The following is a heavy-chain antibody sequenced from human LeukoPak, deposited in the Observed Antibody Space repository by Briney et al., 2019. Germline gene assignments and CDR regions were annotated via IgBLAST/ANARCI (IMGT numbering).Heavy chain of an antibody. V-gene: IGHV3-73*01. J-gene: IGHJ4*02. D-gene: IGHD3-22*01. CDR1: GFTFSGSA. CDR3: TRPDQEADHYDSSGYYSN. Sequence: GGSLRLSCAASGFTFSGSAMHWVREASGKGLEWVGRIRSKANSYATAYAASVKGRFTISRDDSKNTAYLQMKILKTEDTAVYYCTRPDQEADHYDSSGYYSNWGQGTLVTVSS. CDR2: IRSKANSYAT.